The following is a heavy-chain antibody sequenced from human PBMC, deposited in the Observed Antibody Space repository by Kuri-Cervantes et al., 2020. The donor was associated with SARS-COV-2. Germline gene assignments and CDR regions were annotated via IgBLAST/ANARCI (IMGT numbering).Heavy chain of an antibody. D-gene: IGHD3-3*01. CDR2: IYYSGST. J-gene: IGHJ4*02. V-gene: IGHV4-61*01. CDR1: GGSTGSGSYY. CDR3: ARAPPITIFGVVITIGGFDY. Sequence: GSLRLSCTASGGSTGSGSYYWSWIRQPPGKGLEWIGYIYYSGSTNYNPSLKSRVTISVETSKDQFSLKLSSVTAADTAVYYCARAPPITIFGVVITIGGFDYWGQRTLVTVSS.